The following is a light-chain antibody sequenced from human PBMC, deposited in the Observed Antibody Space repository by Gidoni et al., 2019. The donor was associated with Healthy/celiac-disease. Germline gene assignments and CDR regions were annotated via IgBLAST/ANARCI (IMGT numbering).Light chain of an antibody. Sequence: EIVWTPSPATLSLSPGERATLSCRASQSVSSYLAWYKQKPGQAPRLLIYDASNRATGIPARFSGSGSGTDFTLTISSLEPEDFAVYYCQQRSNWPFTFXGXTKVEIK. CDR1: QSVSSY. J-gene: IGKJ4*01. CDR3: QQRSNWPFT. V-gene: IGKV3-11*01. CDR2: DAS.